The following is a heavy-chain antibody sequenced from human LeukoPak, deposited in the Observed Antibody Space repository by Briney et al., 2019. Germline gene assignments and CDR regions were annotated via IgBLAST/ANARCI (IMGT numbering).Heavy chain of an antibody. V-gene: IGHV4-34*01. CDR1: GGSFSDYS. Sequence: DPSETLSLSCAVYGGSFSDYSWTWIRQPPGKGLEYIGEINPSGGTNHNPSLMSRVSMSVDTSKNQISLRVSSVTAGDTAVYYCARVGYWYSINDWSRIGLGAYPSKYYYYMDVWGKGTTVTVSS. D-gene: IGHD2-21*02. CDR2: INPSGGT. J-gene: IGHJ6*03. CDR3: ARVGYWYSINDWSRIGLGAYPSKYYYYMDV.